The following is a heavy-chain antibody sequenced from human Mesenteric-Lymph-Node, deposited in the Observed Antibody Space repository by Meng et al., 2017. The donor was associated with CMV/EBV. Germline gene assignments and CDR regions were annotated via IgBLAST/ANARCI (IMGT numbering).Heavy chain of an antibody. CDR3: ARDRRDRLLFFFDY. CDR1: GGSISSYY. Sequence: SETLSLTCTVSGGSISSYYWSWIRQPPGKGLEWIGYIYYSGSTNYNPSLKSRVTISVDTSKNQFSLKLSSVTAADTAVYYCARDRRDRLLFFFDYWGQGTLVTVSS. D-gene: IGHD2-2*01. CDR2: IYYSGST. V-gene: IGHV4-59*01. J-gene: IGHJ4*02.